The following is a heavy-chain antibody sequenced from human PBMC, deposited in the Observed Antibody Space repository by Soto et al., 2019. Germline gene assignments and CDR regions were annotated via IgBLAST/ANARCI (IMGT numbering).Heavy chain of an antibody. Sequence: ASVKVSCKASGYTFTSYGISWVRQAPGQGLEWMGWISAYNGNTNYAQKLQGRVTMTTDTSTSTAYMVLYNLRSEDTAIYFCAGDSASVSQVPLRHWGQGTLVTVSS. J-gene: IGHJ4*02. CDR3: AGDSASVSQVPLRH. V-gene: IGHV1-18*01. CDR2: ISAYNGNT. CDR1: GYTFTSYG. D-gene: IGHD3-16*01.